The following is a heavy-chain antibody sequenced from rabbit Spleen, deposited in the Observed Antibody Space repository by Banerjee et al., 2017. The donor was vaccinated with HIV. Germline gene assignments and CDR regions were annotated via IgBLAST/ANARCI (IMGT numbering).Heavy chain of an antibody. CDR3: ARAIVPWLGLTRLDL. D-gene: IGHD4-1*01. J-gene: IGHJ3*01. V-gene: IGHV1S7*01. Sequence: QLKETGGGLVQPEGSLTLSCKASGVDFTNYYISWVRQAPGKGLEWIGIIYAVKGSTDYASWVNGRFTISSDNAQNTVDLQMHSLTAADTATYFCARAIVPWLGLTRLDLWGPGTLVTVS. CDR1: GVDFTNYY. CDR2: IYAVKGST.